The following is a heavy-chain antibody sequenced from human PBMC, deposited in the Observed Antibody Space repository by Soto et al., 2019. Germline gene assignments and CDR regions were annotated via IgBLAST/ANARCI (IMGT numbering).Heavy chain of an antibody. CDR2: ISYDGSNK. V-gene: IGHV3-30*18. D-gene: IGHD2-15*01. J-gene: IGHJ4*02. Sequence: QVQLVESGGGVVQPGRSLRLSCAASGFTFSSYGMHWVRQAPGKGLEWVAVISYDGSNKYYADSVKGRFTISRDNSKNTLYLPMNSLRAEDTAVYYCAKGVESFDYWGQGTLVTVSS. CDR1: GFTFSSYG. CDR3: AKGVESFDY.